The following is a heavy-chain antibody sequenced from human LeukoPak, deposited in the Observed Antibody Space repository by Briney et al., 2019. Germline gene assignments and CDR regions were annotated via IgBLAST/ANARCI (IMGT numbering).Heavy chain of an antibody. Sequence: GGSLRLSCTSSGFIFSSHWMNWVRQAPGKGPEWVANIKYDGSEQYYVDSVKGRFSISRDNTRNLLYLQMNSLRVEDTAVYYCARDYGWSFANWGQGTLVTVSS. D-gene: IGHD3-10*01. J-gene: IGHJ4*02. CDR1: GFIFSSHW. CDR2: IKYDGSEQ. CDR3: ARDYGWSFAN. V-gene: IGHV3-7*03.